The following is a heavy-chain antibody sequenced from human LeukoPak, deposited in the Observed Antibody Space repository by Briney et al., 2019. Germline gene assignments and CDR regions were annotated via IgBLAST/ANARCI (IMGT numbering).Heavy chain of an antibody. D-gene: IGHD3-10*01. V-gene: IGHV4-30-2*01. CDR1: GGSISSGGYS. J-gene: IGHJ5*02. Sequence: SQTLSLTCAVSGGSISSGGYSWSWIRQPPGKGLEWIGYIYHSGSTYYNPSLKSRVTISVDRPKNQFSLKLSSVTAADTAVYYCARGSSYYGSGSYYNLGNWFDPWGQGTLVTVSS. CDR3: ARGSSYYGSGSYYNLGNWFDP. CDR2: IYHSGST.